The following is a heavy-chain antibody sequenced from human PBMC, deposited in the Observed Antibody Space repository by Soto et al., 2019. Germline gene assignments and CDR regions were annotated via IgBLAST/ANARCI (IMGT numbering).Heavy chain of an antibody. V-gene: IGHV4-4*02. CDR3: AREEPGELHTIDY. J-gene: IGHJ4*02. CDR2: IYHSGST. Sequence: SETLSLTCAVSSGSISSSNWWSWVRQPPGKGLEWIGEIYHSGSTNYNPSLKNRVTISVDKSKNQFSLKLSSVTAADTAVYYCAREEPGELHTIDYWGQGTLVTVSS. CDR1: SGSISSSNW. D-gene: IGHD3-10*01.